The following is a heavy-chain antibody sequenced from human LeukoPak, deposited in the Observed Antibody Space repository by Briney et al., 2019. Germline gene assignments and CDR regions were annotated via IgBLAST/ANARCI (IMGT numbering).Heavy chain of an antibody. CDR1: GFSLRTSGMC. D-gene: IGHD5-18*01. Sequence: SGPALVKPTQTLTLTCTFSGFSLRTSGMCVSWIRQPPGKALEWLARIDWDDDKYYSTSLKARLTISKDTSKNQVVLTMTNMDHVDTATYYCARIHRYGPAGYYGMDVWGQGTTVTVSS. J-gene: IGHJ6*02. CDR3: ARIHRYGPAGYYGMDV. V-gene: IGHV2-70*11. CDR2: IDWDDDK.